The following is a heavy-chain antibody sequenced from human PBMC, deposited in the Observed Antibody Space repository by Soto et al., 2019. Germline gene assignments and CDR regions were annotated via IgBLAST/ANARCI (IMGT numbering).Heavy chain of an antibody. CDR3: AREKDRILGGYALDT. CDR1: DGSISEHY. V-gene: IGHV4-59*11. Sequence: SETLSLTCSVTDGSISEHYWTWIRQSPQRGLERIGNILYSGTTNYNPSLEGRVSIYLDPARKELSLQLTAVTAAEHTFYYCAREKDRILGGYALDTWGQGTLVTVAS. D-gene: IGHD2-8*02. CDR2: ILYSGTT. J-gene: IGHJ3*02.